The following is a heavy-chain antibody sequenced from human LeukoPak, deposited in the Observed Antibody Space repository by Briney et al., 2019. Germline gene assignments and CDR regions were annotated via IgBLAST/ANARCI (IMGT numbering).Heavy chain of an antibody. CDR1: GFTFSSYW. J-gene: IGHJ4*02. CDR3: ASGLYDILTGYSHLPDY. Sequence: GGSLRLSCAASGFTFSSYWMSWVRQAPGKGLEWVANIKQDGSEKYYVDSVKGRFTVSRDNAKNSLYLQMNSLRVEDTAVYYCASGLYDILTGYSHLPDYWGQGTLVTVSS. V-gene: IGHV3-7*01. D-gene: IGHD3-9*01. CDR2: IKQDGSEK.